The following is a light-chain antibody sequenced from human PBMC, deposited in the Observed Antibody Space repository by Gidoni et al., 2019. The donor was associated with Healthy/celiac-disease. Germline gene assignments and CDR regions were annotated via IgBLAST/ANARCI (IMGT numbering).Light chain of an antibody. Sequence: SYELTQPPSVSVSTGQTARITCSGDALPKQYAYWYQQKPGQAPALVIYKDSERPSGIPERFSGSRSGTTVTLTISGVQAEDEADYYCQSADSSGTYWVFGGGTKLTVL. CDR1: ALPKQY. CDR3: QSADSSGTYWV. CDR2: KDS. J-gene: IGLJ3*02. V-gene: IGLV3-25*03.